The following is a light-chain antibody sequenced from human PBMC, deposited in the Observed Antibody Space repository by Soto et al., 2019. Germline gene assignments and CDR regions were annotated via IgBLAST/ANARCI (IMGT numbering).Light chain of an antibody. V-gene: IGKV3-20*01. CDR2: GAS. Sequence: EIVLTQSPGTLSLSPGERATLSCRASQSVGSSLSWYQQKPGQAPRLLFYGASNRATAIPDRFSGSGFGTDFTITITRLEPEDFAVYYCQQYGDSPQTFGPGTKVEI. CDR1: QSVGSS. J-gene: IGKJ1*01. CDR3: QQYGDSPQT.